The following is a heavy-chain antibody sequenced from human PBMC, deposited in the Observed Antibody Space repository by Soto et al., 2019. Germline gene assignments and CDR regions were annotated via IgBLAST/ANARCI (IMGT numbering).Heavy chain of an antibody. Sequence: GGSLRLSCSASGFTFSSFAMHWVRQAPGKGLEYVSSISSIEGSTYYADSVKGRFTISRDNSKNTLYLQISSLRAEDTAVYYCVKGIEARLEYWGQGTLVTVSS. CDR3: VKGIEARLEY. D-gene: IGHD6-13*01. J-gene: IGHJ4*02. CDR2: ISSIEGST. CDR1: GFTFSSFA. V-gene: IGHV3-64D*08.